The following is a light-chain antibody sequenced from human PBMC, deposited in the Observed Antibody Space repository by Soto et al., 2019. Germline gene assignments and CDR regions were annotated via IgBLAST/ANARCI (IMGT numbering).Light chain of an antibody. V-gene: IGLV2-11*01. CDR3: ISYTTSNTWV. Sequence: QSALTQPRSVSGSPGQSVTISCTGTSSDVGGYNYVSWYQQHPGKAPKLMIYDVSKRPSGVPDRFSGSRSGNTASLTISGLQSEDEADYYCISYTTSNTWVFGGGTQLTVL. CDR1: SSDVGGYNY. CDR2: DVS. J-gene: IGLJ3*02.